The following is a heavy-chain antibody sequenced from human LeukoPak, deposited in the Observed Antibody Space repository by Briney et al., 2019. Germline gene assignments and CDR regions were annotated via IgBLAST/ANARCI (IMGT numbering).Heavy chain of an antibody. CDR2: IDYSGST. V-gene: IGHV4-59*01. D-gene: IGHD1-26*01. CDR1: GGTISRYY. CDR3: ARDRRRDLLHAFDI. J-gene: IGHJ3*02. Sequence: SETLSLTCTVSGGTISRYYWSWIRQPPGKGLEWIAYIDYSGSTNYNPSLKSRLTISLDASKNQFSLKLSSVTAADTAVYYCARDRRRDLLHAFDIWGQGTVVTVSS.